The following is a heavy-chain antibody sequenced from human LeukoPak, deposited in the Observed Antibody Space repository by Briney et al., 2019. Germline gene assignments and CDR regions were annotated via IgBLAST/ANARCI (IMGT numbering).Heavy chain of an antibody. CDR3: ARQRGGLWSPFDY. V-gene: IGHV4-39*01. CDR1: GGSISSSSYY. D-gene: IGHD5-18*01. J-gene: IGHJ4*02. Sequence: SETLSLTCTVSGGSISSSSYYWGWIRQPPGKGLEWIGSIYYSGSTYYNPSLKSRVTISVDTSKNQFSLKLSSVTAADTAVYYCARQRGGLWSPFDYWGQGTLVTVSS. CDR2: IYYSGST.